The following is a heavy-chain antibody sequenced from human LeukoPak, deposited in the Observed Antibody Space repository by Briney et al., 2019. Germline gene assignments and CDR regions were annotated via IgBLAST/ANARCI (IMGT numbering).Heavy chain of an antibody. J-gene: IGHJ6*02. CDR2: IHYSGST. V-gene: IGHV4-59*01. CDR1: GGSFSRYY. D-gene: IGHD5-12*01. Sequence: SETLSLTCTVSGGSFSRYYWSWIRQPPGKGLEWIGNIHYSGSTNYNPSLKSRVTTSIDTSKNQFSLRLSSVTSVDTAVYYCARVSGATITTYYGMDVWGQGTTVTVS. CDR3: ARVSGATITTYYGMDV.